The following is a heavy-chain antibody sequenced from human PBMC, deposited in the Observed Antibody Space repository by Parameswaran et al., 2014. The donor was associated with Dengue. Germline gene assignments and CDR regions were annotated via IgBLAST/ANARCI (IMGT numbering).Heavy chain of an antibody. CDR2: IYYSGST. CDR3: ARHEVLWHHNFDY. Sequence: VRQAPGKGLEWIGSIYYSGSTYYNPSLKSRVTISVDTSKNQFSLKLSSVTAADTAVYYCARHEVLWHHNFDYWGQGTLVTVSS. V-gene: IGHV4-39*01. J-gene: IGHJ4*02. D-gene: IGHD2-21*01.